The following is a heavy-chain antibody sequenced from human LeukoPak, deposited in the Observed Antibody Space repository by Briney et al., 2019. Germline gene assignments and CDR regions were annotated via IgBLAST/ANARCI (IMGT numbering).Heavy chain of an antibody. J-gene: IGHJ3*02. Sequence: GASVKVSCKASGYTFTGYYMHWVRQAPGQGLEWMGWINPNSGGTNYAQKFQGRVTMTRDTSISTAYVELSRLRSDDTAVYYCARETGYGDYPGLDIWGQGTMVTVSS. CDR1: GYTFTGYY. CDR3: ARETGYGDYPGLDI. CDR2: INPNSGGT. D-gene: IGHD4-17*01. V-gene: IGHV1-2*02.